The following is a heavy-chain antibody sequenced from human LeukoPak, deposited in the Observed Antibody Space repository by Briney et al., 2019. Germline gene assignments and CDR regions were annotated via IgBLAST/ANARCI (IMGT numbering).Heavy chain of an antibody. CDR3: ARGIAAATDY. V-gene: IGHV1-3*01. CDR2: INAGNGNT. J-gene: IGHJ4*02. D-gene: IGHD6-13*01. Sequence: GGSLRLSCAASGFTFTSYAMHWVRQAPGQRLEWMGWINAGNGNTKYSQKFQGRVTITRDTSASTAYMELSSLRSEDTAVYYCARGIAAATDYWGQGTLVTVSS. CDR1: GFTFTSYA.